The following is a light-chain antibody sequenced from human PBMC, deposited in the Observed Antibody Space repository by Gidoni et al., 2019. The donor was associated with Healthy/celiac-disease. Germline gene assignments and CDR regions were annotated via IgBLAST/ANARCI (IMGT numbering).Light chain of an antibody. CDR1: SSNIGSNY. CDR2: RNN. CDR3: AAWDDSLSGLE. Sequence: QSVLTQPPSASGPPGQRVTISCSGSSSNIGSNYVYWYQQLPGTAPKLLIYRNNQRPSGVPDRFSGSKSGTSASLAISGLRSEDEADYYCAAWDDSLSGLEVGGGTKLTVL. V-gene: IGLV1-47*01. J-gene: IGLJ2*01.